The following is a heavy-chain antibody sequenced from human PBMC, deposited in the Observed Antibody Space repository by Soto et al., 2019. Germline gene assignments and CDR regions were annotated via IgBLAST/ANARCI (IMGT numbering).Heavy chain of an antibody. J-gene: IGHJ5*02. Sequence: QVQLVESGGGVVQPGRSLRLSCAASGFTFSSYGMHWVRQAPGKGLEWVAVISYDGSNKYYADSVKGRFTISRDNSKNTLYLQMNSLRAEDTAVYYCAKERSSSPDWFDPWGQGTLVTVSS. V-gene: IGHV3-30*18. D-gene: IGHD6-13*01. CDR3: AKERSSSPDWFDP. CDR1: GFTFSSYG. CDR2: ISYDGSNK.